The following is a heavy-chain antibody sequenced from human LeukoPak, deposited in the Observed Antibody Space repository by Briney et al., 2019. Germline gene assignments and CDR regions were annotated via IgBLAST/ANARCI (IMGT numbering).Heavy chain of an antibody. J-gene: IGHJ4*02. CDR3: YTSAGY. D-gene: IGHD1-14*01. Sequence: PGGSLRLSCAASGFTFGNNWMHWVRQAPGKGLVWVSRIKTDGSSTTYADSVKGRFTISRDNAKNTLYLQMNSLRAEDTAVYYCYTSAGYWGQGTLVTVSS. CDR2: IKTDGSST. V-gene: IGHV3-74*03. CDR1: GFTFGNNW.